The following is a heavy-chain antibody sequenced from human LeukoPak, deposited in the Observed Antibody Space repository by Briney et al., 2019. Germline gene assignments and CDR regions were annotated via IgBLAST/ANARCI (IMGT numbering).Heavy chain of an antibody. J-gene: IGHJ3*02. CDR2: ISGSGDST. Sequence: GGSLRLSCAASGFTFSRYAMNWVRQAPGKGLEWVSLISGSGDSTDYADSVKGRFTISGDNSKDTLYLQINSLRADDTAVYYCAKRAVAGTGRGFDIWGQGTLVTVSS. D-gene: IGHD6-19*01. CDR3: AKRAVAGTGRGFDI. CDR1: GFTFSRYA. V-gene: IGHV3-23*01.